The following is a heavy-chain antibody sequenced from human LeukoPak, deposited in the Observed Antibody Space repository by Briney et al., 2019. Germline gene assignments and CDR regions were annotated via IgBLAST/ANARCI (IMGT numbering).Heavy chain of an antibody. J-gene: IGHJ5*02. CDR2: INHSGST. CDR1: GGSLSGYY. Sequence: SETLSLTCAVYGGSLSGYYWSWIRQPPGKGLEWIGEINHSGSTNYNPSLKSRVTISVDTSKNQFSLKLSSVTAADTAVYYCARDLYYYDSSGYYYKWFDPWGQGTLVTVSS. CDR3: ARDLYYYDSSGYYYKWFDP. V-gene: IGHV4-34*01. D-gene: IGHD3-22*01.